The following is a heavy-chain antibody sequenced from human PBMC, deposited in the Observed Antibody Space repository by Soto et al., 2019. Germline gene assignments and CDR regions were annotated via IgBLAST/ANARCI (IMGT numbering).Heavy chain of an antibody. D-gene: IGHD4-17*01. J-gene: IGHJ4*02. CDR3: AREHDYGRKHFDY. CDR1: GFTFSSYS. V-gene: IGHV3-48*01. Sequence: GGSLRLSCAASGFTFSSYSMNWVRQAPGKGLEWVSYISSSSSTIYYADSVKGRFTISRDNAKNSLYLQMNSLRAEDTAVYYCAREHDYGRKHFDYWGQGTLVTVSS. CDR2: ISSSSSTI.